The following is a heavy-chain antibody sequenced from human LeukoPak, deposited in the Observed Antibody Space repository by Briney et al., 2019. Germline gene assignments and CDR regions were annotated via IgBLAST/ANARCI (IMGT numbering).Heavy chain of an antibody. CDR1: GGSFSAYY. V-gene: IGHV4-34*01. D-gene: IGHD2-2*01. CDR3: ARGWGRYCSSSSCSYYYYYGMDV. J-gene: IGHJ6*02. Sequence: SETLSLTCAVYGGSFSAYYWSWIRQPPGKGLEWIGEINHSGSTNYNPSLKSRVTISVDTSNNQFSLKLSSVTAADTAVYYCARGWGRYCSSSSCSYYYYYGMDVWGQGTTVTVSS. CDR2: INHSGST.